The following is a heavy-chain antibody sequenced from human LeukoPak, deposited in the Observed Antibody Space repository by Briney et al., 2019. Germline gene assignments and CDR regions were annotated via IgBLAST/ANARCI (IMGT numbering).Heavy chain of an antibody. CDR2: ISGSGGST. CDR1: GFTFSSYA. Sequence: PGGSLRLSCAASGFTFSSYAMSWVRQAPGKGLEWVSAISGSGGSTYYADSVKGRFTIPRDNSKNTLYLQMNSLRAEDTAVYYCASSGSYVAHYYGMDVWGQGTTVTVSS. D-gene: IGHD3-10*01. V-gene: IGHV3-23*01. J-gene: IGHJ6*02. CDR3: ASSGSYVAHYYGMDV.